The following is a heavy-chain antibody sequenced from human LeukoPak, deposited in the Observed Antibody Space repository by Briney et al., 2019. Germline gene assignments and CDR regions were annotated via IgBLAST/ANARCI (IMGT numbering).Heavy chain of an antibody. D-gene: IGHD3-10*01. V-gene: IGHV3-15*01. CDR1: GFTFSSYW. Sequence: KPGGSLRLSCAASGFTFSSYWMSWVRQAPGKGLEWVGRIKSKTDGGTTDYAAPVKGRFTISRDDSKNTLYLQMNSLKTEDTAVYYCTTDRSKLLWFGELGSDYYYYGMDVWGQGTTVTVSS. J-gene: IGHJ6*02. CDR3: TTDRSKLLWFGELGSDYYYYGMDV. CDR2: IKSKTDGGTT.